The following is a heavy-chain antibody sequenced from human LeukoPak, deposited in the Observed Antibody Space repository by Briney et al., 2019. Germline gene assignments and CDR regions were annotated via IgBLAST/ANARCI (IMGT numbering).Heavy chain of an antibody. CDR1: GYSISSGYY. V-gene: IGHV4-38-2*02. Sequence: SETLSLTCTVSGYSISSGYYWAWMRQPPGKGLEWIGSINHSGSTYYNPSLKSRVTVSVDTSKNRVSLRLSSVTAADTAVYYCARVCSSGRCLDYWGQGTLVTVSS. D-gene: IGHD2-15*01. CDR2: INHSGST. J-gene: IGHJ4*02. CDR3: ARVCSSGRCLDY.